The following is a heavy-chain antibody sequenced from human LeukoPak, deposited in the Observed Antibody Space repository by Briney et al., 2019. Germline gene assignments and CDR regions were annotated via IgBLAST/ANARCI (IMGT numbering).Heavy chain of an antibody. J-gene: IGHJ6*03. CDR2: INHSGST. V-gene: IGHV4-34*01. CDR3: ARGAPDYDSSGYYYDYYYMDV. D-gene: IGHD3-22*01. CDR1: GGSFSGYY. Sequence: SETLPLTCAVYGGSFSGYYWSWIRQPPGKGLEWIGEINHSGSTNYNPSLKSRVTISVDTSKNQFSLKLSSVTAADTAVYYCARGAPDYDSSGYYYDYYYMDVWGKGTTVTVSS.